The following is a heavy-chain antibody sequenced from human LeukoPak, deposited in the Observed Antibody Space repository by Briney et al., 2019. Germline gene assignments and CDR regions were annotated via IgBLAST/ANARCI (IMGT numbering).Heavy chain of an antibody. CDR1: GYTFTSYG. D-gene: IGHD3-22*01. CDR2: ISAYNGNT. CDR3: ARDMYYDSSGYHSVPEPPKFDY. J-gene: IGHJ4*02. V-gene: IGHV1-18*01. Sequence: ASVKVSCKASGYTFTSYGISWVRQAPGQGLEWMGWISAYNGNTNYAQKLQGRVTMTTDTSTSTAYMELRSLRSDDTAVYYCARDMYYDSSGYHSVPEPPKFDYWGQGTLVTVSS.